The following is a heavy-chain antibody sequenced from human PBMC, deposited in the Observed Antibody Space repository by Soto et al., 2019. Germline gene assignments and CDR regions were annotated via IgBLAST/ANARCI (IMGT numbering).Heavy chain of an antibody. CDR1: GGSINTNTYF. Sequence: HLQLQESVPGLVKPSETLSITCTVSGGSINTNTYFWGWIRQPPGKGLEWIGSVYYSGTTYSNPSLQSRLTISVDTSKNQFSLTLSSVTAADTAVYFCAGGSPADWSFDLWGRGSLVTVSS. J-gene: IGHJ2*01. V-gene: IGHV4-39*01. D-gene: IGHD2-15*01. CDR3: AGGSPADWSFDL. CDR2: VYYSGTT.